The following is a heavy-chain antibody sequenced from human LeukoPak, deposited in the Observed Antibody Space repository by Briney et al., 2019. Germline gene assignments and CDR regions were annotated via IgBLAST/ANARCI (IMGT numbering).Heavy chain of an antibody. Sequence: GGSLRLSSAASGFIVSSNYMSWVRQAPGKGLEWVSVIYSGGSTYYADSVKGRFTISRDNSKNTLYLQMNSLRAEDTAVYYCAREGDGYNNFDYWGQGTLVTVSS. CDR1: GFIVSSNY. CDR2: IYSGGST. D-gene: IGHD5-24*01. CDR3: AREGDGYNNFDY. J-gene: IGHJ4*02. V-gene: IGHV3-53*01.